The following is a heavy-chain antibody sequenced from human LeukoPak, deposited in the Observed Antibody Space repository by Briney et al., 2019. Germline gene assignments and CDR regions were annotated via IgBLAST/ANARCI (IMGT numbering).Heavy chain of an antibody. CDR3: TRLDGSSWVSGMNV. Sequence: GESLKISCKASGYNFPTYWIGWVRQMPGKGLEWMGIIYPDDSDTRYSPSFQGQVTISVDKSINTAYLQWSSLKASDTAMYYCTRLDGSSWVSGMNVWGEGTTVTVSP. V-gene: IGHV5-51*01. CDR2: IYPDDSDT. CDR1: GYNFPTYW. D-gene: IGHD6-13*01. J-gene: IGHJ6*01.